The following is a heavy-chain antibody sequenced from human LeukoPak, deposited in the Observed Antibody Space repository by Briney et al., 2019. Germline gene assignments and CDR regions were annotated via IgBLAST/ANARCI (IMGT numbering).Heavy chain of an antibody. CDR3: ARGSWGGGSYRSHTTDNWFDP. V-gene: IGHV4-39*01. J-gene: IGHJ5*02. CDR2: IYYRGST. CDR1: GGSISSSSYY. D-gene: IGHD1-26*01. Sequence: KPSETLSLTCTVSGGSISSSSYYWGWLRQPPGKGLECIGSIYYRGSTYHNPSLKSRVTISVDTSKNQFSLKLSSVTAADTAVYYCARGSWGGGSYRSHTTDNWFDPWGQGTLVTVSS.